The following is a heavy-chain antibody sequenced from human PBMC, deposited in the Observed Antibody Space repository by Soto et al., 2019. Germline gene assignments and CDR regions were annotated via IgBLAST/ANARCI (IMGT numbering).Heavy chain of an antibody. V-gene: IGHV3-30*18. CDR1: GFTFSSYG. D-gene: IGHD3-22*01. CDR3: AKGADSSGYYNFDY. Sequence: PGGSLRLSCAASGFTFSSYGMHWVRQAPGKGLEWVAVISYDGSNKYYADSVKGRFTISRDNSKNTLYLQVNSLRAEDTAVYYCAKGADSSGYYNFDYWGQGTLVTLSS. J-gene: IGHJ4*02. CDR2: ISYDGSNK.